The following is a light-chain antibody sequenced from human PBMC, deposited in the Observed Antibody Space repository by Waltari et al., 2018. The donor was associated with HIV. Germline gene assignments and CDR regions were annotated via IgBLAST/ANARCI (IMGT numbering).Light chain of an antibody. CDR3: QSYDNRLTAYV. J-gene: IGLJ1*01. Sequence: QSPLTQSPSVSGAPGQRVTISCTGNTSNIGAGLDVPWYQLLPEKAPRLLVYATTHRPSGVPDRFSGSKSGTSASLAITGLQAEDEADYYCQSYDNRLTAYVFGSGTKVTVL. CDR2: ATT. CDR1: TSNIGAGLD. V-gene: IGLV1-40*01.